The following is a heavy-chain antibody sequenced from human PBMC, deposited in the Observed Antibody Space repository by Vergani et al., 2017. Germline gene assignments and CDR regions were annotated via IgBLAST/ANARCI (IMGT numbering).Heavy chain of an antibody. CDR1: GGSFSGYY. CDR3: ARDLGSSYAMDV. J-gene: IGHJ6*02. Sequence: QVQLQQWGAGLLKPSETLSLTCAVYGGSFSGYYWSWIRQPPGKGLEWIGYIYYSGSTNYNPSLKSRVTISVDTSKNQFSLKLSSVTAADTAVYYCARDLGSSYAMDVWGQGTTVTVSS. D-gene: IGHD6-6*01. V-gene: IGHV4-34*11. CDR2: IYYSGST.